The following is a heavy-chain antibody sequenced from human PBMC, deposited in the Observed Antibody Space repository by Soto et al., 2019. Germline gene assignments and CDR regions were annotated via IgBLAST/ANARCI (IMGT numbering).Heavy chain of an antibody. CDR1: GFTFSDFY. D-gene: IGHD2-15*01. J-gene: IGHJ6*02. CDR3: ARRGGTCYSAGCYYYAMDV. CDR2: ISGTSHDT. Sequence: QVQLVESGGGLVKPGGSLRLSCAASGFTFSDFYMSWVRQAPGKGLEWVSYISGTSHDTNYADSVKGRFTISRDNAKNSLHLKMHTLRDDDTALYYCARRGGTCYSAGCYYYAMDVWGQGTTVTVSS. V-gene: IGHV3-11*05.